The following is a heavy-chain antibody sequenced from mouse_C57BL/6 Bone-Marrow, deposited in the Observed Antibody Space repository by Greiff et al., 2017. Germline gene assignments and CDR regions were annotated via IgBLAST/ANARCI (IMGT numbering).Heavy chain of an antibody. D-gene: IGHD1-1*01. Sequence: VQLQQSGAELAKPGASVKLSCKASGYTFTSYWMHWVKQRPGQGLEWLGYINPSSGYTKYNQKFKDKATLTADKSSSTAYMQLSSLTYEDSASNITTVVATDYFDYWGQGTTLTVSS. CDR2: INPSSGYT. CDR3: TVVATDYFDY. CDR1: GYTFTSYW. J-gene: IGHJ2*01. V-gene: IGHV1-7*01.